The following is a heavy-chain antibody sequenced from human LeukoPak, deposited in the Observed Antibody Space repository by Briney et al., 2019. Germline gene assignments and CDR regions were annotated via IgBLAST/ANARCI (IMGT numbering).Heavy chain of an antibody. D-gene: IGHD2-15*01. CDR2: INPNSGGT. CDR1: GYTFTGHY. J-gene: IGHJ4*02. Sequence: GASVKVSCKASGYTFTGHYIHWVRQAPGQGLEWMGWINPNSGGTNYAQKFQGRVTMTRDTSINSAYMELRRLRSDDTAVYYCARDGNCSGGSCSLDYWGQGTLLTVSS. CDR3: ARDGNCSGGSCSLDY. V-gene: IGHV1-2*02.